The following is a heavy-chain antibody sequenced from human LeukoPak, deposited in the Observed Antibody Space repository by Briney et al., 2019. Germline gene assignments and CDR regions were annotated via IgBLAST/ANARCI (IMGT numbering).Heavy chain of an antibody. CDR2: IYYSGST. V-gene: IGHV4-59*01. J-gene: IGHJ6*03. Sequence: SEILSLTCTVSGGSISSYYWSWIRQPPGKGLEWIGYIYYSGSTNYNPSLKSRVTISVDTSKNQFSLKLSSVTAADTAVYYCARVEYSYGIGNYMDVWGKGTTVTVSS. CDR3: ARVEYSYGIGNYMDV. D-gene: IGHD5-18*01. CDR1: GGSISSYY.